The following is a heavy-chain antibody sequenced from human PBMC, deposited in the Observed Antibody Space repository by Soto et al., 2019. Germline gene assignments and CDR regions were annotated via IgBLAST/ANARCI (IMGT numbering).Heavy chain of an antibody. J-gene: IGHJ6*03. V-gene: IGHV4-59*08. CDR3: ARSSYGRPYYYYVDV. D-gene: IGHD4-17*01. CDR1: GDSMSGYY. CDR2: IYNSGHT. Sequence: QVQLQESGPGLVKPSETLSLTCTVSGDSMSGYYWSWIRQPPGKGLECIGYIYNSGHTNYNPSLKSRVTISVDTSKNQYSLRLSSVTAADTAVYYCARSSYGRPYYYYVDVWGKGTTVTVSS.